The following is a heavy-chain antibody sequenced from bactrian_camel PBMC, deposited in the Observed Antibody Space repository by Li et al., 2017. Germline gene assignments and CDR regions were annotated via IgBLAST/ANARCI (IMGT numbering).Heavy chain of an antibody. CDR2: IYTLSGDST. J-gene: IGHJ6*01. D-gene: IGHD7*01. Sequence: HVQLVESGGGSVQAGGSLTLSCAASGDTHKTYCMGWFRQAPGKEREGVAAIYTLSGDSTYYTNSVKGRFTISQDSANNTLYLVMNSLKPEDTGMYYCAAGFLPGGAPSPIILPEDFGYRGKGTQVTVS. CDR3: AAGFLPGGAPSPIILPEDFGY. V-gene: IGHV3S1*01. CDR1: GDTHKTYC.